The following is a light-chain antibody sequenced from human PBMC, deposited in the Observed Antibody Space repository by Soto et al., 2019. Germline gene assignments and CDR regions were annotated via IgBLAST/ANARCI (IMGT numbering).Light chain of an antibody. CDR1: KLGDKF. V-gene: IGLV3-1*01. CDR2: QDN. CDR3: QAWDSNTNYV. Sequence: SYELTQPPSVSVSPGQTASITCSGEKLGDKFAWWYQQKPGQSPVLVISQDNKRPSGIAERFSGSNSGNTATLTISRTQAMDEADYYCQAWDSNTNYVFGSGTKVTVL. J-gene: IGLJ1*01.